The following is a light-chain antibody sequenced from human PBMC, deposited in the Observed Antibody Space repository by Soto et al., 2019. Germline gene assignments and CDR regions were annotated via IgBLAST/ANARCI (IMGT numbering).Light chain of an antibody. CDR3: QAWDSSTAP. Sequence: SYELTQPPSVSVSPGQTASITCSGDKLGYKYACWYQQKPGQSPVLVIYQDSKRPSGIPERFSGSNSGNTATLTISGTQAMDEADDYCQAWDSSTAPFGGGTKLTVL. CDR1: KLGYKY. V-gene: IGLV3-1*01. CDR2: QDS. J-gene: IGLJ2*01.